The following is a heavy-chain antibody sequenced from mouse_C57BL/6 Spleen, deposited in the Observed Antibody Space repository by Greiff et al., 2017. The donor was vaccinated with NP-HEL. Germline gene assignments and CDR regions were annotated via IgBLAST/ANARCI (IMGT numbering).Heavy chain of an antibody. CDR2: IYPRSGNT. CDR3: ARGDLITTVVAERFAY. Sequence: VKLMESGAELARPGASVKLSCKASGYTFTSYGISWVKQRTGQGLEWIGEIYPRSGNTYYNEKFKGKATLTADKSSSTAYMELRSLTSEDSAVYFCARGDLITTVVAERFAYWGQGTLVTVSA. CDR1: GYTFTSYG. V-gene: IGHV1-81*01. D-gene: IGHD1-1*01. J-gene: IGHJ3*01.